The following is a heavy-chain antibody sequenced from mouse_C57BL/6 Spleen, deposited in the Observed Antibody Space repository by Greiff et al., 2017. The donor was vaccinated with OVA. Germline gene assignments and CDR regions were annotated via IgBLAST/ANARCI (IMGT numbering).Heavy chain of an antibody. Sequence: EVKLMESGGGLVKPGGSLKLSCAASGFTFSSYAMSWVRQTPEKRLEWVATISDGGSYTYYPDNVKGRFTISRDNAKNNLYLQMSHLKSEDTAMYYCARDDGYYGAYWGQGTLVTVSA. V-gene: IGHV5-4*01. CDR3: ARDDGYYGAY. J-gene: IGHJ3*01. CDR2: ISDGGSYT. D-gene: IGHD2-3*01. CDR1: GFTFSSYA.